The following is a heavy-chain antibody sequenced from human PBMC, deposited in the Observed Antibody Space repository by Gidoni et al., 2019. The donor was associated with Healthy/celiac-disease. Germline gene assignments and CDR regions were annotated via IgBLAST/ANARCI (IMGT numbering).Heavy chain of an antibody. V-gene: IGHV4-31*03. CDR2: IYYSGST. CDR3: ARGKDINGPFGSWTYYYDSSGYSGMDV. Sequence: QVQLQESGPGLVKPSQTLSLTCTVSGGSISSGGYYWSWIRQPPGKGLEWIGYIYYSGSTYYNPSLKSRVTISVDTSKNQFSLKLSSVTAADTAVYYCARGKDINGPFGSWTYYYDSSGYSGMDVWGQGTTVTVSS. CDR1: GGSISSGGYY. J-gene: IGHJ6*02. D-gene: IGHD3-22*01.